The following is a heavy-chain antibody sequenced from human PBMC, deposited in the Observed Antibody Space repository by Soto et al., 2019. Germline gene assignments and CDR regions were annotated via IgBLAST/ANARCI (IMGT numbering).Heavy chain of an antibody. J-gene: IGHJ6*02. CDR3: AKASATGKSDGMDV. D-gene: IGHD7-27*01. CDR2: ISSGSNT. V-gene: IGHV3-23*01. CDR1: GFPFSSYA. Sequence: EVQLLESGGGLVQPGGSLRLSCVASGFPFSSYAMSWVRQTPGRGLECVPSISSGSNTYYTDTVRGRFTISRDNSKNSLYLQMSSLRADDTALYYCAKASATGKSDGMDVWDQGTTVSVSS.